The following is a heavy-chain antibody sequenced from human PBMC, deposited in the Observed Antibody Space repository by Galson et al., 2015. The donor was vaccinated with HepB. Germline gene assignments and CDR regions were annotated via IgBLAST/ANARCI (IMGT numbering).Heavy chain of an antibody. D-gene: IGHD2-15*01. CDR1: GFTFTSYG. Sequence: SLKVSCKASGFTFTSYGISWVRPAPGQGLGCMGGLIPIFGTANNAQKFQGRVTITADESTRTAYMELSSLTSEDTAVYYCARVPAATSIGDNWFDHWGQGTLVTVSS. CDR2: LIPIFGTA. V-gene: IGHV1-69*01. J-gene: IGHJ5*02. CDR3: ARVPAATSIGDNWFDH.